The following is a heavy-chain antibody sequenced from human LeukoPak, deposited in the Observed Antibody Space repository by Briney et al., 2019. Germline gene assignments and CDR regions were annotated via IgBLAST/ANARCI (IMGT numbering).Heavy chain of an antibody. CDR1: GFTFSSYW. CDR2: IYHSGST. CDR3: ARGDFWSGYDAFDI. Sequence: GSLRLSCAASGFTFSSYWMSWVRQPPGKGLEWIGEIYHSGSTNYNPSLKSRVTISVDKSKNQFSLKLSSVTAADTAVYYCARGDFWSGYDAFDIWGQGTMVTVSS. J-gene: IGHJ3*02. V-gene: IGHV4-4*02. D-gene: IGHD3-3*01.